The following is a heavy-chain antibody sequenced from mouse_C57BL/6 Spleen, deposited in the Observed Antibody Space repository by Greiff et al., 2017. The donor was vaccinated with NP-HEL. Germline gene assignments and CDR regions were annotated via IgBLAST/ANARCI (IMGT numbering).Heavy chain of an antibody. CDR3: ASSLYYDYDRAWFAY. J-gene: IGHJ3*01. V-gene: IGHV7-3*01. CDR1: GFTFTDYY. Sequence: EVKLVESGGGLVQPGGSLSLSCAASGFTFTDYYMSWVRQPPGKALEWLGFIRNKANGYTTEYSASVKGRFTISRDNSQSILYLQMHALRAEDSATYYCASSLYYDYDRAWFAYWGQGTLVTVSA. D-gene: IGHD2-4*01. CDR2: IRNKANGYTT.